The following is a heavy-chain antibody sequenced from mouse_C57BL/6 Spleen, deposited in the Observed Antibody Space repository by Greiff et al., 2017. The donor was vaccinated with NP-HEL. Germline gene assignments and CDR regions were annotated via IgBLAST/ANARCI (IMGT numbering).Heavy chain of an antibody. J-gene: IGHJ3*01. Sequence: EVQLQQSGPELVKPGASVKISCKASGYSFTGYYMNWVKQSPEKSLEWIGEINPSTGGTTYNQKFKAKATLTVDKSSSTAYMQLKSLTSEDSAVYYCAGGPLFAYWGQGTLVTVSA. CDR1: GYSFTGYY. CDR3: AGGPLFAY. V-gene: IGHV1-42*01. CDR2: INPSTGGT.